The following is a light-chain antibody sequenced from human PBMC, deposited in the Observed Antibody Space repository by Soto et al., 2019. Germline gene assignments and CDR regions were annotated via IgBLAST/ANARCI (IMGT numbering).Light chain of an antibody. V-gene: IGKV3-20*01. CDR3: QQYGSSLYT. CDR1: QSVSRNS. J-gene: IGKJ2*01. Sequence: EIVLTQSPDTLSLSPGERATLSCRASQSVSRNSLAWYQQKPGRAPRLLIYGASSRATGIPDRFSGSGSGTDFTLTISRLEPEDFAVFYCQQYGSSLYTFGQGTKVEIK. CDR2: GAS.